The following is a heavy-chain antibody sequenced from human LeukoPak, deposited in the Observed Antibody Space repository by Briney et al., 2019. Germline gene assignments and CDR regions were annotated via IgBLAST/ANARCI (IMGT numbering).Heavy chain of an antibody. CDR2: IYYSGST. CDR3: ARGGESGSYYPYWFDP. Sequence: PSETLSLTCTVSGGSISSSSYYWGWIRQPPGKGLEWIGSIYYSGSTYYNPSLKSRVTISVDTSKNQFSLKLSSVTAADTAVYYCARGGESGSYYPYWFDPWGQGTLVTVSS. V-gene: IGHV4-39*07. J-gene: IGHJ5*02. D-gene: IGHD1-26*01. CDR1: GGSISSSSYY.